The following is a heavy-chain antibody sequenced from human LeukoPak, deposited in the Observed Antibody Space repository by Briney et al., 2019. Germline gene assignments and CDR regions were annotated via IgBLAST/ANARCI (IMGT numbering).Heavy chain of an antibody. CDR2: IYSSASA. CDR1: GDSLSYHY. J-gene: IGHJ3*02. CDR3: ARVLFTEEDAFDI. V-gene: IGHV4-4*07. Sequence: SETLSLTCTVSGDSLSYHYSSWVRQPAGKGLEWIGRIYSSASANYNPSLKSRATMSLDTSKNQFSLNLTSVTAADTAVYYCARVLFTEEDAFDIWGQGTMVTVSS.